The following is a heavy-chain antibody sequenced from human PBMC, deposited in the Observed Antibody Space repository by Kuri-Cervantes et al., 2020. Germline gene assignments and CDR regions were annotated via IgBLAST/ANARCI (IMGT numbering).Heavy chain of an antibody. CDR3: AKDSTVTAYYYYYGMDV. J-gene: IGHJ6*02. Sequence: GGSLRLSCAASGFTFSSYGMHWVRQAPGKGLEWVAVISYGGSNKYYADSVKGRFTISRDNSKNTLYLQMNSLRAEDTAVYYCAKDSTVTAYYYYYGMDVWGQGATVTVSS. V-gene: IGHV3-30*18. CDR2: ISYGGSNK. CDR1: GFTFSSYG. D-gene: IGHD4-17*01.